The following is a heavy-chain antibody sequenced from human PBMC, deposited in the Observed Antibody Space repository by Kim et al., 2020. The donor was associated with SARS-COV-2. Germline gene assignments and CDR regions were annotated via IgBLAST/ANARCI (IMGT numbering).Heavy chain of an antibody. J-gene: IGHJ4*02. CDR1: GGSVSSGSYY. CDR2: MSPSGAT. V-gene: IGHV4-61*01. CDR3: AKLDVALDS. Sequence: SETLSLTCTVSGGSVSSGSYYWTWIRQPPTKRLEWIGYMSPSGATNYNPSLKSRVTISLDTSKNQFSLKLTSLTAADTAVYYCAKLDVALDSWGQGTLVT. D-gene: IGHD5-12*01.